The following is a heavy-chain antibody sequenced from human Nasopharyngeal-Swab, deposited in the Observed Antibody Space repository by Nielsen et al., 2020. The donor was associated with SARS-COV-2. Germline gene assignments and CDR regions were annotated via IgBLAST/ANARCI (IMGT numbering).Heavy chain of an antibody. CDR2: IYYSGSS. CDR3: ARQWYCSGGSCYPPGAFDI. V-gene: IGHV4-39*01. CDR1: WGSISSSSYY. D-gene: IGHD2-15*01. J-gene: IGHJ3*02. Sequence: SETLSLTCTVSWGSISSSSYYWGWIRQPPGKWLEWVGSIYYSGSSYYNPSLKSRVTVSVDTSKNQFSLKLNSVTAADTAMYYCARQWYCSGGSCYPPGAFDIWGQGTMVTVSS.